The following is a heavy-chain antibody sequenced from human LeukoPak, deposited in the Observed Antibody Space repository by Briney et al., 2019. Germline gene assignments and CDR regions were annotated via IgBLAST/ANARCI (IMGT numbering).Heavy chain of an antibody. D-gene: IGHD2-2*01. Sequence: GGSLRLSCAASGFTFSSYEMNWVRQAPGKGLEWVSYISSSGSTIYYADSVKGLFTISRDNSKSTLYLQMNSLRAEDTAMYYCAKDGRVSAAVSSYYFYYMDVWGKGTTVSISS. CDR3: AKDGRVSAAVSSYYFYYMDV. CDR1: GFTFSSYE. V-gene: IGHV3-48*03. CDR2: ISSSGSTI. J-gene: IGHJ6*03.